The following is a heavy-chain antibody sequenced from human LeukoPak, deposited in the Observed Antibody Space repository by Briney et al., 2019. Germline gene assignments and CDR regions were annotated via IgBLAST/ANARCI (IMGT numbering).Heavy chain of an antibody. CDR3: ARDLAYYYDSSGYYYY. CDR2: MNPNSGNT. J-gene: IGHJ4*02. Sequence: GASVKVSCKASGYTFTSYDINWVRQATGQGLEWMGWMNPNSGNTGYAQKFQGRVTMTRNTSISTAYMELSSLRSEDTAVYYCARDLAYYYDSSGYYYYWGQGTLVTVSS. V-gene: IGHV1-8*01. CDR1: GYTFTSYD. D-gene: IGHD3-22*01.